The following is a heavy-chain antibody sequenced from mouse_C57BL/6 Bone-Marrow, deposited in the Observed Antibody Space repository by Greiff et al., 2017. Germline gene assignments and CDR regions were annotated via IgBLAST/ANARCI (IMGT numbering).Heavy chain of an antibody. CDR1: GYSFTDYN. J-gene: IGHJ4*01. Sequence: VQLQQSGPELVKPGASVTISCKASGYSFTDYNMHWVKQSNGQSLEWIGVINPNYGTTSYNQKFKGKATLTVDKSSSTAYMQLNSLTSEDSAVYYCARDYDYDYAMDYWGQGTSVTVSS. CDR2: INPNYGTT. CDR3: ARDYDYDYAMDY. D-gene: IGHD2-4*01. V-gene: IGHV1-39*01.